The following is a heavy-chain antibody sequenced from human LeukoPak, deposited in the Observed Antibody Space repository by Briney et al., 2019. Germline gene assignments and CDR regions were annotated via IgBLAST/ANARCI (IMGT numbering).Heavy chain of an antibody. Sequence: SETLSLTCSISDGSISSYYWNWIRQSPGKGLEWIGHIHYSGSTHYNPSLQSRVSISMDTSKSHFSLKLRSVTAVDTAVYYCARWGHFETSGYFAVDYWGQGALVTVSS. CDR2: IHYSGST. CDR3: ARWGHFETSGYFAVDY. CDR1: DGSISSYY. V-gene: IGHV4-59*01. D-gene: IGHD5-12*01. J-gene: IGHJ4*02.